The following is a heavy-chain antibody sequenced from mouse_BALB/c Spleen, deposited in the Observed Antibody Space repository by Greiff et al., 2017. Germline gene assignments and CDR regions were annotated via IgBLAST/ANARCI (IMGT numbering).Heavy chain of an antibody. J-gene: IGHJ4*01. CDR1: GFTFSSYA. Sequence: DVMLVESGGGLVKPGGSLKLSCAASGFTFSSYAMSWVRQTPEKRLEWVATISDGGSYTYYPDSVKGRFTISRDNAKNNLYLQMSSLKSEDTAMYYCARGDYGYDNYAMDYWGQGTSVTVSS. CDR3: ARGDYGYDNYAMDY. CDR2: ISDGGSYT. V-gene: IGHV5-6*03. D-gene: IGHD2-2*01.